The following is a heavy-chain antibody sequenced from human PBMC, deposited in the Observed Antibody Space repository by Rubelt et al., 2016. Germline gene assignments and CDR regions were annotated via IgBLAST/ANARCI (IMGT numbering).Heavy chain of an antibody. D-gene: IGHD1-26*01. Sequence: QAPGKGLEWVSYISSSSSYTNYADSVKGRFTISRDNAKNSLYLQMNSLRAEDTAVYYCAREEGVVGATIDYWGQGTLVTVSS. J-gene: IGHJ4*02. CDR3: AREEGVVGATIDY. CDR2: ISSSSSYT. V-gene: IGHV3-11*06.